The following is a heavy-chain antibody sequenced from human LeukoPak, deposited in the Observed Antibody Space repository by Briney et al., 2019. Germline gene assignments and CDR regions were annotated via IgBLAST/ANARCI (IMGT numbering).Heavy chain of an antibody. CDR1: GFTLSSYG. CDR2: IWYDGGNK. Sequence: GGSLRLPCAASGFTLSSYGMHWVRQAPGKGLDGVAVIWYDGGNKYYADPVKGRFTISRDNSKNTLYLQMNSVRAEDTAVYYCAKEITMMPKLDFYYWGRGTLATVSS. D-gene: IGHD3-22*01. J-gene: IGHJ4*02. V-gene: IGHV3-33*06. CDR3: AKEITMMPKLDFYY.